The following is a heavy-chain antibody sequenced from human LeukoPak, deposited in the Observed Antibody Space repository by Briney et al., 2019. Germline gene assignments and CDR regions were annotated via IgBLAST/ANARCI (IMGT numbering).Heavy chain of an antibody. CDR3: AKARAYDSSGAGYYYMDV. Sequence: GSLRLSCAASGFTFSSYEMNWVRQAPGKGLEWVSYISSSGSTIYYADSVKGRFTISRDNSKNTLYLQMNSLRAEDTAVYYCAKARAYDSSGAGYYYMDVWGKGTTVTVSS. D-gene: IGHD3-22*01. V-gene: IGHV3-48*03. CDR2: ISSSGSTI. J-gene: IGHJ6*03. CDR1: GFTFSSYE.